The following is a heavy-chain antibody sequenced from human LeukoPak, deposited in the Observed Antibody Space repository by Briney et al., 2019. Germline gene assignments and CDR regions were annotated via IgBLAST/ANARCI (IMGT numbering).Heavy chain of an antibody. J-gene: IGHJ4*02. V-gene: IGHV4-34*01. CDR1: GGSFSGYY. Sequence: SETLSFTCAVYGGSFSGYYWSWIRQPPGKGLEWIGEINHSGSTNYNPSLKSRVTISVDTSKNQFSLKLSSVTAADTAVYYCARGTEELLSYFDYWGQGTLVTVSS. D-gene: IGHD3-10*01. CDR2: INHSGST. CDR3: ARGTEELLSYFDY.